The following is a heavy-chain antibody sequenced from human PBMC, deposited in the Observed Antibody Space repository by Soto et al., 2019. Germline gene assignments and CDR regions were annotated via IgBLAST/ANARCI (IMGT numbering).Heavy chain of an antibody. J-gene: IGHJ3*02. CDR1: GFNFITFS. V-gene: IGHV3-21*01. D-gene: IGHD1-20*01. Sequence: DVQLVEYGGGLVKPGGSLRLSCAASGFNFITFSMNWVRQAPGKGLEWVSSISASSSSIYYAESVKGRFTVSRDNDKNSLYLQINSLTAEDTAPYYLVRDAYNLYAFDIWGQWTTVTVSS. CDR2: ISASSSSI. CDR3: VRDAYNLYAFDI.